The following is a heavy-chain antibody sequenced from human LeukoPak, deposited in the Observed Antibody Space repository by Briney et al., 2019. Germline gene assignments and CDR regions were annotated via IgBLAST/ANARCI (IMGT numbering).Heavy chain of an antibody. D-gene: IGHD6-13*01. CDR2: ISSSSSYI. CDR3: ARDPGAAADIDY. CDR1: GFTFSSYS. V-gene: IGHV3-21*01. J-gene: IGHJ4*02. Sequence: PGGSLRLSCAASGFTFSSYSMNWVRQAPGKGLEWVSSISSSSSYIYYADSVKGRFTISRDNAKNSLYLQMNSLRAEDTAVYYCARDPGAAADIDYWGQGTLVTVSS.